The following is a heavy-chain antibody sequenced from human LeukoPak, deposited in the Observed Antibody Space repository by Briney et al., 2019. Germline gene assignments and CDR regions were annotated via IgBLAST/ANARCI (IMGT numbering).Heavy chain of an antibody. CDR1: GGSISSSSYY. D-gene: IGHD2-15*01. J-gene: IGHJ4*02. CDR3: ARHPRGGSSRNFDY. V-gene: IGHV4-39*01. CDR2: IYYSGST. Sequence: PSETLSLTCTVSGGSISSSSYYWGWIRQPPGKGLEWIGSIYYSGSTYYNPSLKSRVTISVDTSKNQFSLELSSVTAADTAVYYCARHPRGGSSRNFDYWGQGTLVTVSS.